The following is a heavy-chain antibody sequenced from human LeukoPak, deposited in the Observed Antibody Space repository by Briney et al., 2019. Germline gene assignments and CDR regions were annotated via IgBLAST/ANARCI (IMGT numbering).Heavy chain of an antibody. D-gene: IGHD3-22*01. CDR1: GYSFANYW. CDR2: IDPSDSYT. J-gene: IGHJ4*02. V-gene: IGHV5-10-1*01. Sequence: ECLKISCKGSGYSFANYWISWVRQMPGKGLEWMGRIDPSDSYTNYSPSFQGHVTISADKSISTAYLQWSSLRASDTAMYYCALLLRSGYLADYWGQGTLVTVSS. CDR3: ALLLRSGYLADY.